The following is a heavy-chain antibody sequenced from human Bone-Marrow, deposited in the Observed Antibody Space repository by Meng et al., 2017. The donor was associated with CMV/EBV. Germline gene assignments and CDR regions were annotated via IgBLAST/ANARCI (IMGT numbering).Heavy chain of an antibody. CDR2: ISNSSSYI. V-gene: IGHV3-21*01. J-gene: IGHJ6*02. CDR1: GFTFSSYS. D-gene: IGHD3-9*01. CDR3: ARGHRDYDILTGYYIGYYGMDV. Sequence: GESLKISCAASGFTFSSYSMNWVRQAPGKGLEWVSSISNSSSYIYYADSVKGRFTISRDNAKNSLYLQMNSLRAEDTAVYYCARGHRDYDILTGYYIGYYGMDVWGQGTTVTVSS.